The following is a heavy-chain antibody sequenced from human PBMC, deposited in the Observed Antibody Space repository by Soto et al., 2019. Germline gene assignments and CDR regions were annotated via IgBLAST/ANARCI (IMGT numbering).Heavy chain of an antibody. V-gene: IGHV1-46*01. CDR1: GYTFINYN. CDR2: FRPSGDRS. CDR3: ARVRADADVY. D-gene: IGHD6-19*01. Sequence: QVQLMQSGAEVKRPGASVKISCKASGYTFINYNMNWVRQAPGQGLEWLGMFRPSGDRSAYAPKLRGRVTITSDTSTSTVYMELNSLRSEDTAVYYCARVRADADVYWGQGTLVIVSS. J-gene: IGHJ4*02.